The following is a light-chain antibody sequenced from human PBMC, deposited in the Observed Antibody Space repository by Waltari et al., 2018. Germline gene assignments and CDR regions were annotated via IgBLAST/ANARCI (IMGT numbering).Light chain of an antibody. CDR3: MQARQTPWT. V-gene: IGKV2-28*01. CDR2: LVS. Sequence: DIVMTQSPLSLSVTPGEPASISCRSSQSLLHSSGNTFLDWYLQEPGQSPQLLIYLVSNRASGVPDRFSGSGSGTDFTLKISRVEDEDVGVYFCMQARQTPWTFGQGTKVEIK. J-gene: IGKJ1*01. CDR1: QSLLHSSGNTF.